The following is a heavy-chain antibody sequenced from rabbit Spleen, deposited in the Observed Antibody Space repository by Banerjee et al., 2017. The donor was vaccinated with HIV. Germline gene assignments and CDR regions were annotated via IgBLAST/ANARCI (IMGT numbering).Heavy chain of an antibody. CDR3: VRSVYSVIEYFNI. V-gene: IGHV1S40*01. D-gene: IGHD7-1*01. CDR2: IGTGSVNT. CDR1: GFDFSSTYW. Sequence: QSLEESGGDLVKPGASLTLSCTASGFDFSSTYWMCWVRQAPGKGLEWIGCIGTGSVNTYYASWAKGRFTISKTSTTATLTITDLEPSDTGTYFCVRSVYSVIEYFNIWGPGTLVTVS. J-gene: IGHJ4*02.